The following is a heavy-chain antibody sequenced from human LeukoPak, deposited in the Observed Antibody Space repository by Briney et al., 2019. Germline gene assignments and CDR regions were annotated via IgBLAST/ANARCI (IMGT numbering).Heavy chain of an antibody. Sequence: SETLSLTCTVSGGSISSGSYYWGWIRQPPGKGLEWIATIHYTGSTYYNPSLKSRVTISVDTSKNQFSLKLNSVTAADTAVYYCAKIEGGSGQPLNFDFWGKGTLVTVSS. J-gene: IGHJ4*02. CDR3: AKIEGGSGQPLNFDF. V-gene: IGHV4-39*07. D-gene: IGHD2-15*01. CDR1: GGSISSGSYY. CDR2: IHYTGST.